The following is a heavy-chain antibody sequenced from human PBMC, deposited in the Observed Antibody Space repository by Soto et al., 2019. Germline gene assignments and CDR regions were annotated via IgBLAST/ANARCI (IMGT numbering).Heavy chain of an antibody. J-gene: IGHJ4*02. V-gene: IGHV3-48*03. CDR3: ARDYYDSSGYRTGFDY. D-gene: IGHD3-22*01. CDR1: GFAFISYE. Sequence: PGGSLRLSCAVSGFAFISYEMNCFRHSPFKGLEWVSYISSSGSTIYYADSVKGRFTISRDNAKNSLYLQMNSLRAEDAAVYYCARDYYDSSGYRTGFDYWGQGTLVTVSS. CDR2: ISSSGSTI.